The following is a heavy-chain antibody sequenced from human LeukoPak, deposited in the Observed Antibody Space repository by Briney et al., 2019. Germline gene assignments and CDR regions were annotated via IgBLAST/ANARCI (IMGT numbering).Heavy chain of an antibody. Sequence: ASVKVSCEASGYTFTGYYMHWVRQATGQGLEWMGWMTPNSGNTGYAQKFQGRVTMTRDRSISTAYMELSSLRSEDTAVYYCARPLVAAVYDAFDIWGQGTMVTVSS. CDR2: MTPNSGNT. J-gene: IGHJ3*02. V-gene: IGHV1-8*02. CDR3: ARPLVAAVYDAFDI. D-gene: IGHD6-13*01. CDR1: GYTFTGYY.